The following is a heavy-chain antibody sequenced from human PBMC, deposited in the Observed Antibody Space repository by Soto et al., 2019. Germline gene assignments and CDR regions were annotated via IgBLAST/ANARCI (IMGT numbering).Heavy chain of an antibody. D-gene: IGHD6-19*01. Sequence: SVKVSCKASGGTFSSYTISWVRQAPGQGLEWMGRIIPILGIANYAQKFQGRVTITADKSTSTAYMELSSLRSEDTAVYYCARDRTAVAGTHYFDYWGQGTPVTAPQ. V-gene: IGHV1-69*04. CDR3: ARDRTAVAGTHYFDY. CDR2: IIPILGIA. CDR1: GGTFSSYT. J-gene: IGHJ4*02.